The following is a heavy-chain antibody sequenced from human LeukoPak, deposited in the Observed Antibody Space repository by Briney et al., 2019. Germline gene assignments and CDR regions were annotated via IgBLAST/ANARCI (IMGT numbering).Heavy chain of an antibody. CDR3: AKAGSNIVVVVAATPDY. J-gene: IGHJ4*02. Sequence: GGSLRLSCAASGFTFSSYGMHWVRQAPGKGLEWVAVISYDGSNKYYADSVKGRFAISRDNSKNTLYLQMNSLRAEDTAVYYCAKAGSNIVVVVAATPDYWGQGTLVTVSS. CDR2: ISYDGSNK. D-gene: IGHD2-15*01. V-gene: IGHV3-30*18. CDR1: GFTFSSYG.